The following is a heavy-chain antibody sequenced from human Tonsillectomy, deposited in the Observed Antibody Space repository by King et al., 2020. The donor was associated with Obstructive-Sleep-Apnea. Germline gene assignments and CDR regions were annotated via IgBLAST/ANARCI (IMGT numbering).Heavy chain of an antibody. D-gene: IGHD2/OR15-2a*01. V-gene: IGHV3-30*18. CDR1: GFTFSSYG. Sequence: VQLVESGGGVGQPGRSLRLSCAASGFTFSSYGMHWVRQAPGEGLEWVAVLLYDGSNEYYADSVKGRFTISRDNSKNTLYLQINSLRAEDTAVYYCAKDRTNFYVSFDYWGQGTLVTVSS. J-gene: IGHJ4*02. CDR2: LLYDGSNE. CDR3: AKDRTNFYVSFDY.